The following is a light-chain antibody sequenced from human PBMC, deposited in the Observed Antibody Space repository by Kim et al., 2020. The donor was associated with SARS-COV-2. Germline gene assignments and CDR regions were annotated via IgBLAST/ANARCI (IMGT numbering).Light chain of an antibody. CDR2: DRV. CDR3: QQYNNWPRT. Sequence: EIVLTQSPATLSVSLGESASLSCRASQTVHDNLAWYQQEPGQAPRLLIYDRVARATGIPARFSGSGTGTEFTLTISSLQSEDFAVYYCQQYNNWPRTFGLGTKLEI. J-gene: IGKJ2*01. V-gene: IGKV3-15*01. CDR1: QTVHDN.